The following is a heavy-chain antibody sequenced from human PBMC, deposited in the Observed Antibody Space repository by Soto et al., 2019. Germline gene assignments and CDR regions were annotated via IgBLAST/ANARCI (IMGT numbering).Heavy chain of an antibody. CDR1: SDSISSSVYY. Sequence: PSETLSLTCSVSSDSISSSVYYWGWIRQPPGKGLEWIGSMKFGRSTSYNPSLNSRVTISVDASKNQLSLKLSSVTAADTAVYYCARAGRSGGRRGATDYYYYMDVWGKGTTVTVSS. CDR3: ARAGRSGGRRGATDYYYYMDV. D-gene: IGHD2-15*01. J-gene: IGHJ6*03. CDR2: MKFGRST. V-gene: IGHV4-39*07.